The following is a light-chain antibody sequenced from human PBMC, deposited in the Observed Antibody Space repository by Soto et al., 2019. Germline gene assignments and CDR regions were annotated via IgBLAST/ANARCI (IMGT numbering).Light chain of an antibody. Sequence: DIQMTQSPSSLSASLGERATISCRASQSISRNLAWYQQKPGKAPKLLIYAASNLPSGVPARFSGSGSGTDFTLTISSLQPEDFAAYYCQQNYSSPRTFGQGTKVDIK. J-gene: IGKJ1*01. CDR2: AAS. V-gene: IGKV1-39*01. CDR3: QQNYSSPRT. CDR1: QSISRN.